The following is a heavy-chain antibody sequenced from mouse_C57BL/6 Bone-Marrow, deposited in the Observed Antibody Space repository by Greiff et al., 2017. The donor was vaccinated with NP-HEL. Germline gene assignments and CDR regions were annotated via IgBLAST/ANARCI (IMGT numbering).Heavy chain of an antibody. J-gene: IGHJ3*01. V-gene: IGHV5-17*01. CDR1: GFTFSDYG. Sequence: VQLQQSGGGLVKPGGSLKLSCAASGFTFSDYGMHWVRQAPEKGLEWVAYISSGSSTIYYADTVKGRFTISRDNAKNTLFLQMTSLRSEDTAMYYCARGWDRVAYWGQGTLVTVSA. D-gene: IGHD3-3*01. CDR2: ISSGSSTI. CDR3: ARGWDRVAY.